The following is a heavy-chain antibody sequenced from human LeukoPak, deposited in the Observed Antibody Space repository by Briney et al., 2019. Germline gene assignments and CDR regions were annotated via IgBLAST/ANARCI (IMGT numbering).Heavy chain of an antibody. Sequence: PGGSLRLSCAASGFTFSSYAMTWVRQAPGKGLEWVSVIYSGGSTYYADSVKGRFTISRDNSKNTLFLQMNSLRAEDTAVYYCTKRGYSYEADYWGQGTLVTVSS. V-gene: IGHV3-23*03. CDR1: GFTFSSYA. CDR3: TKRGYSYEADY. J-gene: IGHJ4*02. CDR2: IYSGGST. D-gene: IGHD5-18*01.